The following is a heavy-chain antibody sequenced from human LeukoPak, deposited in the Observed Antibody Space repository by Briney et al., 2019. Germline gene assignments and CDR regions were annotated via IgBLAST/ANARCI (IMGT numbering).Heavy chain of an antibody. V-gene: IGHV1-18*01. D-gene: IGHD3-22*01. J-gene: IGHJ4*02. CDR2: ITPYSGYT. CDR1: GYTFTTCG. Sequence: ASVRLSCKSSGYTFTTCGISWVRHAHGQGLEWMGLITPYSGYTDYAQKFQGRVSMTTDTSTTTGYMELRSLRSDDTAVYYCVRDKNYYDNSDPKYHFDYWGQGTLVTVSS. CDR3: VRDKNYYDNSDPKYHFDY.